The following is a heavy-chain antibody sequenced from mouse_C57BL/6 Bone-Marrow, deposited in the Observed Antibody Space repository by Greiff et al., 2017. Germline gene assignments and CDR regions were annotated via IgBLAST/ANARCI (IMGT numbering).Heavy chain of an antibody. CDR1: GYTFTSYG. J-gene: IGHJ3*01. D-gene: IGHD2-4*01. CDR2: IYPRSGNT. Sequence: VKLMESGAELARPGASVKLSCKASGYTFTSYGISWVKQRTGQGLEWIGEIYPRSGNTYYNEKFKGKAPLTADKSSSTSYMELRSLTSEDSAVYFWARFRPRLRRPSGFAYWGQGTLVTVSA. CDR3: ARFRPRLRRPSGFAY. V-gene: IGHV1-81*01.